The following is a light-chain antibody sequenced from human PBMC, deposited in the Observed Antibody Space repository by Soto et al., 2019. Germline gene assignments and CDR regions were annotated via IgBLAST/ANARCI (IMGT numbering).Light chain of an antibody. J-gene: IGLJ2*01. CDR1: SSNIGAGYD. CDR3: QSHDSSLRGVV. CDR2: GDS. Sequence: QPVLTQPPSVSGAPGQRVTISCIGSSSNIGAGYDVHWYQQLPGTAPKLLIYGDSNRPSGVPDRFSGSKSGTSASLAITGLQAEDEADYYCQSHDSSLRGVVFGGGTKLTVL. V-gene: IGLV1-40*01.